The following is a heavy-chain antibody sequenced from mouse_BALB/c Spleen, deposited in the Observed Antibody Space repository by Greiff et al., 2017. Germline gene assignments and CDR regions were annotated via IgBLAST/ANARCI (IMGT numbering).Heavy chain of an antibody. D-gene: IGHD2-4*01. Sequence: QVQLKQSGPELVRPGASVKMSCKASGYTFTSYWLHWVNQRPGQGLEWIGMIDPSNSETRLNQKFKDKATLNVDKSSNTAYMQLSSLTSEDSAVYYCARSGMITSFYWYFDVWGAGTAVTVSS. J-gene: IGHJ1*01. V-gene: IGHV1S127*01. CDR2: IDPSNSET. CDR1: GYTFTSYW. CDR3: ARSGMITSFYWYFDV.